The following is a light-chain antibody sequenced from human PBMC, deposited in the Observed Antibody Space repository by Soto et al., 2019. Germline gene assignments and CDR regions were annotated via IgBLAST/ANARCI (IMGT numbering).Light chain of an antibody. Sequence: EIVLTQSPGTLSLSPGERATLSCRASQSVTSSYLAWYQQKPGQAPRLVIYGESSRATGIPDRFSGSGSGTDFTLTISRLEPEDFAVYYCQQYGSPLTFGGGTKVDIK. CDR1: QSVTSSY. V-gene: IGKV3-20*01. J-gene: IGKJ4*01. CDR2: GES. CDR3: QQYGSPLT.